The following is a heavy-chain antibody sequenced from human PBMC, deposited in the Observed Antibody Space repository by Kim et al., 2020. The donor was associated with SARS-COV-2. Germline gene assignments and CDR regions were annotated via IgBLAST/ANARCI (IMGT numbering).Heavy chain of an antibody. CDR2: T. V-gene: IGHV4-39*01. CDR3: ASRPDAFDI. J-gene: IGHJ3*02. Sequence: TSSPPPLKSRVTISVDTSKNRFSLKLSSVPAADTAVYYCASRPDAFDIWGQGTMVTVSS.